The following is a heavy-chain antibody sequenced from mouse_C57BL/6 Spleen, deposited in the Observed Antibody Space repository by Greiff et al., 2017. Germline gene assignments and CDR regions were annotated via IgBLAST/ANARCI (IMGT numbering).Heavy chain of an antibody. CDR3: ARERGSNYVRYFDV. V-gene: IGHV14-2*01. D-gene: IGHD2-5*01. CDR1: GFNIKDYY. Sequence: EVQLQQSGAELVKPGASVKLTCTASGFNIKDYYMHWVKQRTEQGLEWIGRIEPEGGATKYAPNVQGKATITADTSSNTAYLQLSILTHEDTAAYYCARERGSNYVRYFDVWGTGTTVTVSS. J-gene: IGHJ1*03. CDR2: IEPEGGAT.